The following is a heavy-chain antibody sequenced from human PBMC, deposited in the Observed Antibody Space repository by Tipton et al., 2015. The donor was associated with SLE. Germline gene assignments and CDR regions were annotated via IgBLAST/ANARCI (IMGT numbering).Heavy chain of an antibody. Sequence: GSLRLSCAASGFIVSNNYMSWVRQAPGKGLEWVSVIYSGGTTYYSDSVKGRFFISRDSSNNILYLQMYRLRAEDTAVYYCARDSRAYCSSTMCYGDALDLWGQGTMVTVSS. CDR2: IYSGGTT. V-gene: IGHV3-53*01. D-gene: IGHD2-2*01. CDR1: GFIVSNNY. J-gene: IGHJ3*01. CDR3: ARDSRAYCSSTMCYGDALDL.